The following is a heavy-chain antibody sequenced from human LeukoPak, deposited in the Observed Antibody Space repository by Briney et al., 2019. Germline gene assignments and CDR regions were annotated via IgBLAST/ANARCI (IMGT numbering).Heavy chain of an antibody. CDR3: ARDRAMEVGAHYFDY. D-gene: IGHD1-26*01. Sequence: PGGSLRLSCAASGFTFSSYSMNWVRQAPGKGLEWVSSISSSSSYIYYADSVKGRFTISRDNAKNSLYLQMNSLRAEDTAVYYCARDRAMEVGAHYFDYWGQGTLVTVSS. CDR2: ISSSSSYI. CDR1: GFTFSSYS. V-gene: IGHV3-21*01. J-gene: IGHJ4*02.